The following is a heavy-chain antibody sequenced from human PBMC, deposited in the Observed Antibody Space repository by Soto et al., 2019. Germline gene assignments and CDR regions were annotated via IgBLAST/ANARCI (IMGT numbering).Heavy chain of an antibody. CDR3: ARLNKPGWFDP. V-gene: IGHV4-39*01. Sequence: QLQLQESGPGLVKPSETLSFTCTVSSGSIISSNYYWAWIRQPPEKGLEWIATIYYSGSTYYSPSLKSRVTISVDTSKNQFSLRLASVTAADTAVYYCARLNKPGWFDPWGQGTLVTVSS. CDR1: SGSIISSNYY. CDR2: IYYSGST. J-gene: IGHJ5*02.